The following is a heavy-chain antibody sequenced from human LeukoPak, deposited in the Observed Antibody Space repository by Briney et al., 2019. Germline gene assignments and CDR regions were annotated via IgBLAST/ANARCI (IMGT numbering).Heavy chain of an antibody. CDR2: IIPILGIA. V-gene: IGHV1-69*04. CDR3: ARGSTVVTPGFDY. D-gene: IGHD4-23*01. J-gene: IGHJ4*02. Sequence: GASLKVSCKASRDTSSSYATSWVRPAPGQGRGWMGRIIPILGIANNAQKFQGRVTITADKSTSTAYMELSSLRSEDTAVYYWARGSTVVTPGFDYWGQGTLVTVSS. CDR1: RDTSSSYA.